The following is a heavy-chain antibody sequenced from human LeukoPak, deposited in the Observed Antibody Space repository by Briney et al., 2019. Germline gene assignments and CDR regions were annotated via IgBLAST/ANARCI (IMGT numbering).Heavy chain of an antibody. J-gene: IGHJ3*02. V-gene: IGHV4-39*07. Sequence: PSETLSLTCSVSGVSISSGSNYWGWIRQPPGKTLEWIGSIYSHGNTYYNPSLKSRVIILIDTAKNHFSLNLSSVTAADTAVYYCARSDGYGLVGIWGQGTMVTVSS. CDR3: ARSDGYGLVGI. D-gene: IGHD3-10*01. CDR2: IYSHGNT. CDR1: GVSISSGSNY.